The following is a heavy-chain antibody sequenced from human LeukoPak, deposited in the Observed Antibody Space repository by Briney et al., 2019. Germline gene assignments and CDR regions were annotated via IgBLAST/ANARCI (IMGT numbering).Heavy chain of an antibody. V-gene: IGHV4-61*08. J-gene: IGHJ5*02. Sequence: SETLSLTCAVSGGSISSGGYSWRWIRQPPGTGLEWIGYIYYSGSTNYNPSLKSRVTISVDTSKNQFSLKLTSATAADTAVYYCARDNPLPFAPWGQGTLVTVSS. CDR1: GGSISSGGYS. CDR2: IYYSGST. CDR3: ARDNPLPFAP.